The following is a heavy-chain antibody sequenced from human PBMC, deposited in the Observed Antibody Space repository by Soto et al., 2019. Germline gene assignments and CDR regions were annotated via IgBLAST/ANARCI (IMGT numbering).Heavy chain of an antibody. V-gene: IGHV1-18*04. CDR1: GYTFISYG. J-gene: IGHJ1*01. Sequence: ASVKVSCKASGYTFISYGISWVRQAPGQGLEWVGRMSAFTGKADYAQIFQDRVTMTTDTSTSTAYMELRSLGSDDTAVYYCARDQRYYGSGYYYSDSWGQGTLVTVSS. CDR3: ARDQRYYGSGYYYSDS. CDR2: MSAFTGKA. D-gene: IGHD3-10*01.